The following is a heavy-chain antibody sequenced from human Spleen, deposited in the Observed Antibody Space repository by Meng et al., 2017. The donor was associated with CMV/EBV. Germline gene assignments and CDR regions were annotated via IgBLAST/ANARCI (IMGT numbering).Heavy chain of an antibody. CDR2: ISSSSSYI. D-gene: IGHD3-22*01. Sequence: EVQLVESGGXLVKPGGCXRPSCAASGFTFSSYSMNWVRQAPGKGLEWVSSISSSSSYIYYADSVKGRFTISRDNAKNSLYLQMNSLRAEDTAVYYCARDLVPPYYYDSSGYLDYWGQGTLVTVSS. CDR3: ARDLVPPYYYDSSGYLDY. V-gene: IGHV3-21*01. CDR1: GFTFSSYS. J-gene: IGHJ4*02.